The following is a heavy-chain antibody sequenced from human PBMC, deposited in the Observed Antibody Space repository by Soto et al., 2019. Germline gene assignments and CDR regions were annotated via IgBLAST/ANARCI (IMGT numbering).Heavy chain of an antibody. CDR3: ARVPRYTSDIVEVPAVMFEDWFVP. J-gene: IGHJ5*02. D-gene: IGHD2-2*01. CDR1: GYTFSTYA. CDR2: IHAGNGDT. V-gene: IGHV1-3*01. Sequence: QVQLVQSGAEVKKPGASVKVSCKASGYTFSTYAVQWVRQAPGQSLEWIGWIHAGNGDTKYSQKFNDRVSITRDMSASTTYMELSSLRSEDTAVYYCARVPRYTSDIVEVPAVMFEDWFVPWGQGTLVTVSS.